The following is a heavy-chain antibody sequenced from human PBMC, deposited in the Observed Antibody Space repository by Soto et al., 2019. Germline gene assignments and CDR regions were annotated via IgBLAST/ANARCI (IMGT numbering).Heavy chain of an antibody. CDR1: GGSLSSGGYY. Sequence: QVQLQESGPGLVKPSQTLSLSCTVSGGSLSSGGYYWSWIRQHPGKGLEWIGFIYYSGSTYYNPSLKSRVTILVDTSQNQFSLKLSSVTAADTAVYYCARDTQRGYSGYFDSWGQGTLVTVSS. CDR3: ARDTQRGYSGYFDS. CDR2: IYYSGST. D-gene: IGHD5-12*01. J-gene: IGHJ4*02. V-gene: IGHV4-31*03.